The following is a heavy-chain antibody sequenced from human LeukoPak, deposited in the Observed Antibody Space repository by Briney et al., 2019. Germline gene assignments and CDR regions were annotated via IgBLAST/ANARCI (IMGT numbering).Heavy chain of an antibody. CDR1: GFTFSSYA. D-gene: IGHD3-3*01. J-gene: IGHJ6*02. V-gene: IGHV3-64*04. Sequence: GGSLRLSCSASGFTFSSYAMHWVRQAPGKGLEYVSAISSNGGSTYYADSVKGRFTISRDNSKNTLYLQMNSLRAEDTAVYYCARDLVTIFGVVSWGMDVWGQGTTVTVSS. CDR2: ISSNGGST. CDR3: ARDLVTIFGVVSWGMDV.